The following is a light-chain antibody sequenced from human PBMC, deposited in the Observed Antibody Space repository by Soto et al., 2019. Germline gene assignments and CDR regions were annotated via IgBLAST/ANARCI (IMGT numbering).Light chain of an antibody. J-gene: IGKJ2*01. CDR2: RAS. CDR1: QSVSGSY. Sequence: EIVLTQSPGTLSLSPGERATLSCRASQSVSGSYLAWYQQKPGQAPRLLMHRASSRATGIPDRFSGSGSGTDFTLTISRLEPEDFAVYYCQQYGSSPPYTFGQGTKLEIK. CDR3: QQYGSSPPYT. V-gene: IGKV3-20*01.